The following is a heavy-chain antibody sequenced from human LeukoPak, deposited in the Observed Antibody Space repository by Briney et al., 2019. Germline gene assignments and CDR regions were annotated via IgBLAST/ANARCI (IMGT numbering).Heavy chain of an antibody. D-gene: IGHD1-26*01. CDR1: GFTFSSYS. V-gene: IGHV4-59*08. CDR2: IYYSEST. J-gene: IGHJ4*02. CDR3: ARSGNYGLVIDY. Sequence: GSLRLSCAASGFTFSSYSMNWVRQAPGKGLEWIGHIYYSESTNYNPSLKSRVTISVDTSKNQFSLKLSSVTAADTAVYYCARSGNYGLVIDYWGQGTLVTVSS.